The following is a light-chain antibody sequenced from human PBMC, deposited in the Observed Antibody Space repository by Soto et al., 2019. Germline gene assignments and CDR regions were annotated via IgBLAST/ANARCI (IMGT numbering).Light chain of an antibody. CDR2: DAS. CDR3: QQRSNWPGT. CDR1: QSVSSY. J-gene: IGKJ1*01. Sequence: EIVLTQSPATLSLSPGERATLSCRASQSVSSYLAWYQQKPGQAPRLLIYDASNRATGIPARFSGSGSGTDFTLTISSLEPEDFAFDYCQQRSNWPGTFGQGIKLEIK. V-gene: IGKV3-11*01.